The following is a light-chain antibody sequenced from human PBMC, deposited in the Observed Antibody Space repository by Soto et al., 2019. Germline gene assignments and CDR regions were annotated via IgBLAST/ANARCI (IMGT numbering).Light chain of an antibody. CDR1: QSISSW. CDR2: KAY. CDR3: KQYNSYSLA. Sequence: DIQMTQSPSTLSASVGDRVTITCRASQSISSWLAWYQQKPGKAHKLLIYKAYSLESGVQSRFSGSGSGTEFTLTIRSLQPDDFATYYCKQYNSYSLAFGPGTKVDIK. V-gene: IGKV1-5*03. J-gene: IGKJ3*01.